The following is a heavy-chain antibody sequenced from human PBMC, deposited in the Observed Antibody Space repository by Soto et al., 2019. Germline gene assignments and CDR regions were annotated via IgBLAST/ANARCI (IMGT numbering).Heavy chain of an antibody. CDR1: GYSFTGYF. CDR2: INLNSGGT. Sequence: ASVNVSCKASGYSFTGYFTQWVRQAPGQGLEWMGWINLNSGGTNSAQKFQGRVTMTRDTSISTAYMELSRLRSDDTAVYYCARRQGDYYDSSGYHDYFDQWGQGALDTVSS. V-gene: IGHV1-2*02. J-gene: IGHJ4*02. CDR3: ARRQGDYYDSSGYHDYFDQ. D-gene: IGHD3-22*01.